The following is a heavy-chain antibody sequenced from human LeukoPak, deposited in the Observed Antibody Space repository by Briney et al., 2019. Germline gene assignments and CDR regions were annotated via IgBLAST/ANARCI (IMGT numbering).Heavy chain of an antibody. CDR2: IKQDGSEK. Sequence: GGSLRLSCAASGFTFSSYWMSWVRQAPGKGLEWVANIKQDGSEKYYVDSVKGRFTISRDNAKNSLYLQMNSLRAEDTAVYYXARXFQQWLPTDFDYWGQGTLVTVSS. D-gene: IGHD6-19*01. CDR1: GFTFSSYW. V-gene: IGHV3-7*05. CDR3: ARXFQQWLPTDFDY. J-gene: IGHJ4*02.